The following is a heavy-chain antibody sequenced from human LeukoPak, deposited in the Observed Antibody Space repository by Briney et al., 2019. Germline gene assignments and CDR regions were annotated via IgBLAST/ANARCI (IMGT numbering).Heavy chain of an antibody. CDR1: GYTFTSYY. CDR3: ARADALNYCSSTSCSPLFDY. J-gene: IGHJ4*02. Sequence: ASVKVSCKASGYTFTSYYMHWVRQTPGQGLEWMGIINPSGGSTSYAQKFQGRVTMTRDTSTSTVYMELSSLRSEDTAVYYCARADALNYCSSTSCSPLFDYRGQGTLVTVSS. D-gene: IGHD2-2*01. CDR2: INPSGGST. V-gene: IGHV1-46*01.